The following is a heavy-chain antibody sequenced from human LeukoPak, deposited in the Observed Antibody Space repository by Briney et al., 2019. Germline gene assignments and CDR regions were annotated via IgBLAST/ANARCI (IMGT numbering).Heavy chain of an antibody. CDR1: GFTFVDYG. D-gene: IGHD2-15*01. CDR2: INWNGGST. V-gene: IGHV3-20*04. CDR3: ARAHGVGWWVDAFDI. Sequence: GGSLRLSCAASGFTFVDYGMSWVRQAPGKGLEWVSGINWNGGSTGYADSVKGRFTISRDNAKNSLYLQMNSLRAEDTALYYCARAHGVGWWVDAFDIWGQGTMVTVSS. J-gene: IGHJ3*02.